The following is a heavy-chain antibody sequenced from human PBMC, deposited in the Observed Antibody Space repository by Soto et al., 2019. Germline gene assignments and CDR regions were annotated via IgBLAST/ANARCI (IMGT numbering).Heavy chain of an antibody. CDR2: ISSSSSTI. V-gene: IGHV3-48*01. Sequence: GGSLRLSCAASGFTFSSYSMNWVRQAPGKGLEWVSYISSSSSTIYYADSVKGRFTISRDNAKNSLYLQMNSLRAEDTAVYYCATSNLKYDFWSGYYPYWGQGTLVTVSS. CDR3: ATSNLKYDFWSGYYPY. J-gene: IGHJ4*02. D-gene: IGHD3-3*01. CDR1: GFTFSSYS.